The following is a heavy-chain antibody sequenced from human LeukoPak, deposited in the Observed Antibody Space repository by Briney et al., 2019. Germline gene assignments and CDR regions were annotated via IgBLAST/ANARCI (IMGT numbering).Heavy chain of an antibody. D-gene: IGHD1-26*01. V-gene: IGHV3-33*01. CDR2: MWYDGSRE. CDR1: GFILSTHG. J-gene: IGHJ4*02. Sequence: GGSLRLSCAASGFILSTHGMHWVRQAPGKGLEWAAGMWYDGSREDYADSVKGRFTTSRDMSKNTLNLQMNSLRVEDTAMFYCARDLSFGSLDFRGQGTLVTVSS. CDR3: ARDLSFGSLDF.